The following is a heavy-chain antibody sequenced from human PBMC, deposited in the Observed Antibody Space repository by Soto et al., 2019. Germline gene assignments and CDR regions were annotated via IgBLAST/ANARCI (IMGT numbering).Heavy chain of an antibody. D-gene: IGHD1-1*01. CDR1: GYSISSGYY. Sequence: TLSLTCAVSGYSISSGYYWGWIRQPPGKGLEWIGSIYHSGSTYYNPSLKSRVTISVDTSKNQFSLKLSSVTAADTAVYYCARGTTERYNWFDPWGQGTLVTVS. V-gene: IGHV4-38-2*01. CDR3: ARGTTERYNWFDP. CDR2: IYHSGST. J-gene: IGHJ5*02.